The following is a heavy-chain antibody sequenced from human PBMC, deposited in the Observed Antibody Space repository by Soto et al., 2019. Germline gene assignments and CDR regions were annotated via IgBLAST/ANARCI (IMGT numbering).Heavy chain of an antibody. V-gene: IGHV3-74*01. CDR2: IGNDGSS. J-gene: IGHJ1*01. CDR3: ARLPNKSPQN. CDR1: GFTFSSYW. Sequence: EVQLVESGGGLVQPGGSLRLSCVASGFTFSSYWMHWVRQAPGKGLVWVSSIGNDGSSIYADPVKGRFTISRDNAKNTLYLQMNSLRAEDTAVYYYARLPNKSPQNWGQGTLVIVSP.